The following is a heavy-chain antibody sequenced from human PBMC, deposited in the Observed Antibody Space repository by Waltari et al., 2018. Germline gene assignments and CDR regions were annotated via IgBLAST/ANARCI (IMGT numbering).Heavy chain of an antibody. D-gene: IGHD2-2*01. CDR3: AKICSSTSCYAQYFQH. CDR2: IRYDGSNK. J-gene: IGHJ1*01. Sequence: QVQLVESGGGVVQPGGSLRLSCAASGFTFSSYGMHWVRQAPGKGLEWVAFIRYDGSNKYYADSLKGRFTISRDNSKNTLYLKMNSLRAEDTAVYYCAKICSSTSCYAQYFQHWGQGTLVTVSS. V-gene: IGHV3-30*02. CDR1: GFTFSSYG.